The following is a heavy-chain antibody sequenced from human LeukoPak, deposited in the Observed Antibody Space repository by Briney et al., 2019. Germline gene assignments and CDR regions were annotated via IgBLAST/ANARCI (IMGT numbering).Heavy chain of an antibody. Sequence: ASVKVSCKASGYTFNSYCMRWVRQAPGQGLEWMGWINPYNGNTNYAQKLQGRVTMTTDTSTSTAYMELSSLRSDDTAVYYWARDGAAGDFCYRGPGALVTVSS. D-gene: IGHD6-25*01. J-gene: IGHJ4*02. CDR1: GYTFNSYC. CDR2: INPYNGNT. V-gene: IGHV1-18*04. CDR3: ARDGAAGDFCY.